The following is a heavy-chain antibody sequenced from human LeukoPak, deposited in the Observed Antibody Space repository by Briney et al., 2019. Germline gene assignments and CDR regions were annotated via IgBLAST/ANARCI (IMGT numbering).Heavy chain of an antibody. J-gene: IGHJ4*02. CDR2: ISSNGGST. CDR1: GFTFTSDA. Sequence: PGGSLRLSCSASGFTFTSDAMHWVRQAPGQGLEYVSGISSNGGSTYYADSEKGRFTISRDNSKNTLYLQMNSLRAEDTAVYYCAKDRENSGWKRRFDYWGQGTLVTVSS. CDR3: AKDRENSGWKRRFDY. D-gene: IGHD6-19*01. V-gene: IGHV3-64*04.